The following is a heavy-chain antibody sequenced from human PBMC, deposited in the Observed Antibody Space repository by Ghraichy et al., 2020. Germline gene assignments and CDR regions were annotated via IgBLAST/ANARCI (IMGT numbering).Heavy chain of an antibody. V-gene: IGHV3-53*01. Sequence: GGSLRLSCAASGFTVSSNYMSWVRQAPGKGLEWVSVIYSGGSTYYADSVKGRFTISRDNSKNTLYLQMNSLRAEDTAVYYCARAPWGVPAAILYYGMDVWGQGTTVTVS. D-gene: IGHD2-2*01. CDR1: GFTVSSNY. CDR3: ARAPWGVPAAILYYGMDV. J-gene: IGHJ6*02. CDR2: IYSGGST.